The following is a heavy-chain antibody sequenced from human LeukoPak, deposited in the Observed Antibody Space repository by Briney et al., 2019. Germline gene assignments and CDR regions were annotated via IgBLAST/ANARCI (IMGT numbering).Heavy chain of an antibody. CDR2: INPNSGDT. Sequence: GASVKVSCKASGYTFTGYYMHWVRQAPGQGLEWMGWINPNSGDTNYAQKFQGRVTMTRDTSISTVYMELSRLRSDDTAVYYCARDPAYYYDSSGDLMDVWGKGTTVTVSS. V-gene: IGHV1-2*02. D-gene: IGHD3-22*01. CDR1: GYTFTGYY. CDR3: ARDPAYYYDSSGDLMDV. J-gene: IGHJ6*03.